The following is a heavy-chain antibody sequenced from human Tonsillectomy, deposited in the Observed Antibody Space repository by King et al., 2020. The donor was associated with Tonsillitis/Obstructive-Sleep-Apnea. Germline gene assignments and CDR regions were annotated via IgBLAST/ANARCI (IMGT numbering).Heavy chain of an antibody. J-gene: IGHJ5*02. Sequence: VQLVESGGGLVQPGGSLRLSCAASGFTFSSYWMSWVRQAPGKGLEWVANIKQDGSEKYYVDSVKGRFTSSRDNAKNSLYLQMNSLRGDDTAVYYCARGPPRFYCTNGVCLNWFDPWGQGTLVTVSS. CDR3: ARGPPRFYCTNGVCLNWFDP. D-gene: IGHD2-8*01. CDR1: GFTFSSYW. V-gene: IGHV3-7*04. CDR2: IKQDGSEK.